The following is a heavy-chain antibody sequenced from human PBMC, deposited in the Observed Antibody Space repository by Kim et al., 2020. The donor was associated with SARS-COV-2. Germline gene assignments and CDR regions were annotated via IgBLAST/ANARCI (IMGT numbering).Heavy chain of an antibody. CDR2: IFRGCTT. D-gene: IGHD4-4*01. Sequence: GGSLRLSCAVSGLTVTSNHMTWIRQAPGRGLEWVSVIFRGCTTYYAPSVQGRFTVSRDYYKNTLSLQMNSLRAEDTAIYYCARDPVADGYSFFDYWGQGTLVTVSS. J-gene: IGHJ4*02. V-gene: IGHV3-53*01. CDR1: GLTVTSNH. CDR3: ARDPVADGYSFFDY.